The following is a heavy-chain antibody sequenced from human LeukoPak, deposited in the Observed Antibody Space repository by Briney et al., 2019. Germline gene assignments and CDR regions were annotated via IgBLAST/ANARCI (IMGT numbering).Heavy chain of an antibody. CDR1: GGSISSSSYY. J-gene: IGHJ4*02. CDR3: ARPLRFGEPYDY. Sequence: SETLSLTCTVSGGSISSSSYYWGWIRQPPGKGLEWIGSIYYSGSTYYNPSLKSRVTISVDTSKNQFSLKLSSVTAADTAVYYCARPLRFGEPYDYWGQGTLVTVSS. V-gene: IGHV4-39*01. CDR2: IYYSGST. D-gene: IGHD3-10*01.